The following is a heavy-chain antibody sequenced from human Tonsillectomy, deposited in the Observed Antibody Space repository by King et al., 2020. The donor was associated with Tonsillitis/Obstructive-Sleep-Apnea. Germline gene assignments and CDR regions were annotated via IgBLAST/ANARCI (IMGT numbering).Heavy chain of an antibody. V-gene: IGHV3-23*04. D-gene: IGHD4-17*01. CDR2: ISGSGSST. CDR1: GFTFSIYG. J-gene: IGHJ4*02. CDR3: AKDPGDYAFAY. Sequence: VQLVESGGGLIQSGGSLRLSCAASGFTFSIYGMSWVRQAPGKGLEWVSGISGSGSSTYSADSVKGRFTISRENSKSTLYLQMNSLRAEDTAVYYCAKDPGDYAFAYWGQGTLVPVSS.